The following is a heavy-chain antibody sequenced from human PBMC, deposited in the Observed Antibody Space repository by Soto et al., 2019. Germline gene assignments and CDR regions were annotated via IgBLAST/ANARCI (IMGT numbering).Heavy chain of an antibody. CDR1: VGTFSSYA. J-gene: IGHJ5*02. V-gene: IGHV1-69*13. D-gene: IGHD6-6*01. Sequence: AVNVSCQASVGTFSSYAISWVRQAPGQGVEWMGGIIPIFGTANYAQKFQGRVTITADESTSTAYMELSSLRSEDTAVYYCARPVGAARREGWFDPWGQGTRVTVPQ. CDR2: IIPIFGTA. CDR3: ARPVGAARREGWFDP.